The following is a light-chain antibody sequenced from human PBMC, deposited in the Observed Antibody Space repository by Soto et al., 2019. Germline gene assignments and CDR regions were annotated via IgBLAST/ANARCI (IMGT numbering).Light chain of an antibody. J-gene: IGKJ5*01. CDR2: DAS. CDR3: QQRSNWPVT. Sequence: EIVLTQSPATLSLSPGERVALSCRASQRVSSNLVWYQQKFGQAPRLLIYDASNRATGIPARFSGSGSGTDFTLTISSLEPEDFAVYYCQQRSNWPVTFGQGTRLEIK. CDR1: QRVSSN. V-gene: IGKV3-11*01.